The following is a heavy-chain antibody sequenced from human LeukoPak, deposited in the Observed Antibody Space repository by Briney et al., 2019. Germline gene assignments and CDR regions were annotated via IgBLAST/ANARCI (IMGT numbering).Heavy chain of an antibody. J-gene: IGHJ4*02. CDR2: INPNSGGT. CDR1: GYTFTGCY. V-gene: IGHV1-2*02. CDR3: ARGSPPYCGGDCYPGGIDY. D-gene: IGHD2-21*02. Sequence: ASVKVSCEASGYTFTGCYMHWVRQAPGQGLEWMGWINPNSGGTNYAQKFQGRVTMTRDTSISTAYMELSRLRSDGTAVYYCARGSPPYCGGDCYPGGIDYWGQGTLVTVSS.